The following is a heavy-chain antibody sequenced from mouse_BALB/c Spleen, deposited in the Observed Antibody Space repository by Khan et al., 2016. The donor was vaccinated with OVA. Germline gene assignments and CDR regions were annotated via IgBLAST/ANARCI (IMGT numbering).Heavy chain of an antibody. D-gene: IGHD2-14*01. CDR2: ITSGGTT. CDR3: AREAYRYDEYYFDY. CDR1: GFTFSSYV. J-gene: IGHJ2*01. V-gene: IGHV5-6-5*01. Sequence: EVQLVESGGDLVKPGGSLKLSCAISGFTFSSYVMSWVRQTPEKRLEWVASITSGGTTSYPDSVKGRFTISRDNDRNIMYLQMSSLRSEDTATYYCAREAYRYDEYYFDYWGQGTTLTVSS.